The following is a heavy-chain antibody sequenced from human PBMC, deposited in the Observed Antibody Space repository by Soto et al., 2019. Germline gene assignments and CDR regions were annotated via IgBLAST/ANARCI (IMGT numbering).Heavy chain of an antibody. CDR1: GYTFTSYA. Sequence: QVQLVQSGAEVKKPGASVKVSCKASGYTFTSYAMHWVRQAPGQRLEWMGWINAGNGNTKYSQKFQGRVTITRDTSASTAYMELSSLRSEETAVYYCARLVGYYAPLDVWGQGTTVTVSS. CDR2: INAGNGNT. J-gene: IGHJ6*02. D-gene: IGHD3-3*01. V-gene: IGHV1-3*01. CDR3: ARLVGYYAPLDV.